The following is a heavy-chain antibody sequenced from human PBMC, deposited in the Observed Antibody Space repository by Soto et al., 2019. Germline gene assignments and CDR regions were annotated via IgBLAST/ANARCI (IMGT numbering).Heavy chain of an antibody. CDR1: GGSISSSSYY. Sequence: SETLSLTCTVSGGSISSSSYYWGWIRQPPGKGLEWIGSIYYSGSTYYNPSLKSRVTISVDTSKNQFSLKLSCVTAADTAVYYCARPRYDSSGYYFDYWGQGTLVTVSS. CDR3: ARPRYDSSGYYFDY. D-gene: IGHD3-22*01. J-gene: IGHJ4*02. CDR2: IYYSGST. V-gene: IGHV4-39*01.